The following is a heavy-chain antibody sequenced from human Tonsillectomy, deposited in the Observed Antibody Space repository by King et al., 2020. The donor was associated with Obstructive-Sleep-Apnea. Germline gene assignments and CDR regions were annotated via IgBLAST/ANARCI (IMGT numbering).Heavy chain of an antibody. D-gene: IGHD6-13*01. J-gene: IGHJ6*02. V-gene: IGHV3-9*01. CDR2: ISWNSGSI. CDR1: GFTFDDYA. Sequence: VQLVESGGGLVQPGRSLRLSCAASGFTFDDYAMHWVRQAPGKGLEGVSGISWNSGSIGYAGSVRGRCTISRDNAKNSLYLQMNSLRAEDTALYYCAKDIRLIAAGGWNYGMDVWGQGTTVAVSS. CDR3: AKDIRLIAAGGWNYGMDV.